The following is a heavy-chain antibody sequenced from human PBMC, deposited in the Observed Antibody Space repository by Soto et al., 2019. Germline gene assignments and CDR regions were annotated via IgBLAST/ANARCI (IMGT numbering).Heavy chain of an antibody. CDR1: GGSISSSSYY. Sequence: ASETLSLTCTVSGGSISSSSYYWGWIRQPPGKGLEWIGSIYYSGSTYYNPSLKSRVTISVDTSKNQFSLKLSSVTAADTAVYYCADSSGYYYFDYWGQGTLVTVSS. CDR3: ADSSGYYYFDY. D-gene: IGHD3-22*01. J-gene: IGHJ4*02. CDR2: IYYSGST. V-gene: IGHV4-39*01.